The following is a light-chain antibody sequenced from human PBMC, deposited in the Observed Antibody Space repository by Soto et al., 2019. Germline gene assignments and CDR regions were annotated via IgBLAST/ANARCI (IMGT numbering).Light chain of an antibody. Sequence: EIVLTQSPGTLSLSPGERATLSFRASQSVSSSYLAWYQQKPGQAPRLLIYGASSRATGIPDRFSGSGSGTDFTLTISRLEPEDFAVYYCQHYGSSPLTFGGGTKV. J-gene: IGKJ4*01. CDR1: QSVSSSY. V-gene: IGKV3-20*01. CDR2: GAS. CDR3: QHYGSSPLT.